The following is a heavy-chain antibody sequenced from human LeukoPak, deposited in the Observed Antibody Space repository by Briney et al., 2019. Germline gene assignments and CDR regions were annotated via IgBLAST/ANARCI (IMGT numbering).Heavy chain of an antibody. CDR3: ERDDQTVVVVGATDATFSHDWYFDL. V-gene: IGHV1-3*01. Sequence: GASVKVSCKASGYTFTRYAMHWVRQAPGQRLEWMGWINAGNGNTKYSQKFQGRVTMTRDTSASTVYMELSSLRSEHTAVYYCERDDQTVVVVGATDATFSHDWYFDLWGRGTLVTVSS. D-gene: IGHD2-15*01. J-gene: IGHJ2*01. CDR1: GYTFTRYA. CDR2: INAGNGNT.